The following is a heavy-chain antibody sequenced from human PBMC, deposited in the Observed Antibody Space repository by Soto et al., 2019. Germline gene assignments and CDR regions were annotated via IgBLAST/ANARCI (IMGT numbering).Heavy chain of an antibody. CDR3: ARGRGLPMSYYYMDV. V-gene: IGHV3-66*01. D-gene: IGHD3-16*01. J-gene: IGHJ6*03. CDR2: IYSGGST. Sequence: GGSLRLSCAASGFTVSSNYMSWVRQAPGKGLEWVSVIYSGGSTYYADSVKGRFTISRDNSKNTLYLQMNSLRAEDTAVYYCARGRGLPMSYYYMDVWGKGTTVTVSS. CDR1: GFTVSSNY.